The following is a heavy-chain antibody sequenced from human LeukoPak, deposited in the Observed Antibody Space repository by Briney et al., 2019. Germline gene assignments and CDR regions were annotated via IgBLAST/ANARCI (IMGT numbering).Heavy chain of an antibody. CDR3: AREATIAAAGTHYYYYMDV. V-gene: IGHV4-34*01. CDR1: GGSFSGYY. Sequence: SETHSLTCAVYGGSFSGYYWSWIRQPPGKGLEWIGEINHSGSTNYNPSLKSRVTISVDTSKNQFSLKLSSVTAADTAVYYCAREATIAAAGTHYYYYMDVWGKGTTVTVSS. D-gene: IGHD6-13*01. CDR2: INHSGST. J-gene: IGHJ6*03.